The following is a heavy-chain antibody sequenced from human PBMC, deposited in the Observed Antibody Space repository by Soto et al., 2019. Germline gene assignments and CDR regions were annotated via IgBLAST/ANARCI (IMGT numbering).Heavy chain of an antibody. CDR2: IIPILGTP. CDR1: GGTFNNYA. CDR3: ASSYGTSWYGDY. J-gene: IGHJ4*02. D-gene: IGHD6-13*01. V-gene: IGHV1-69*06. Sequence: QVQLVQSGAEVKKPGSSVKVSCKASGGTFNNYAVTWVRQAPGQGLERMGGIIPILGTPNYAQRFEGRVTITADTSTSTAYMELSSLRSDDTAVYYCASSYGTSWYGDYWGQGTLVTVSS.